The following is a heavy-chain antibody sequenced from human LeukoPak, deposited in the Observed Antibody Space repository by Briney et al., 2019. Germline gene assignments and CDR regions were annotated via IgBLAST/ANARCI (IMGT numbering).Heavy chain of an antibody. CDR1: GGSISSYY. Sequence: SETLSLTCTVSGGSISSYYWSWIRQPPGKGLEWIGNIYYSGSTNYNPSLKSRVTISVDTSKNQFSLKLSSVTAADTAVYYCARGGGDFWSGYYTDYYMDVWGKGTTVTVSS. CDR3: ARGGGDFWSGYYTDYYMDV. V-gene: IGHV4-59*01. CDR2: IYYSGST. D-gene: IGHD3-3*01. J-gene: IGHJ6*03.